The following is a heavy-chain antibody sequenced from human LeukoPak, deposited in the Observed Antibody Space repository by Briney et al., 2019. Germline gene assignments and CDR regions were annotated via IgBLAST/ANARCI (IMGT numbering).Heavy chain of an antibody. D-gene: IGHD3-22*01. J-gene: IGHJ5*02. CDR3: AKDPYYDSSGYYLNWFDP. CDR1: GFTFSSYG. CDR2: IRYDGSNK. V-gene: IGHV3-30*02. Sequence: PGGSLRLSCAASGFTFSSYGMHWVRQAPGKGLEWVAFIRYDGSNKYYADSVKGRFTISRDNSKNTLYLQMNSLRAEDTAVYYCAKDPYYDSSGYYLNWFDPWGQGTLVTVSS.